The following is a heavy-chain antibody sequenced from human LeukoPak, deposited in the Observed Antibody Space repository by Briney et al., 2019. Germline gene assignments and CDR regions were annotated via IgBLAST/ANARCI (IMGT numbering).Heavy chain of an antibody. CDR2: IYHSGST. D-gene: IGHD3-10*01. CDR1: GGSISSSNW. Sequence: SETLSLTCAVSGGSISSSNWWSWVRQPPGKGLEWIGEIYHSGSTNYNPSLKSRVTISVDKSKNQFSLKLSSVTAADTAVYYCARVSRYYYGSGSYYQGDYWGQGTLVTVSS. J-gene: IGHJ4*02. CDR3: ARVSRYYYGSGSYYQGDY. V-gene: IGHV4-4*02.